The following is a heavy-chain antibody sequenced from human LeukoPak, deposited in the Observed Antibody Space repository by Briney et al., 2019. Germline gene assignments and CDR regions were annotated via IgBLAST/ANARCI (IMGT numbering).Heavy chain of an antibody. CDR3: ARYDTAMVSCFDY. D-gene: IGHD5-18*01. CDR1: GGSFSGYY. Sequence: PSETLSLTCAVYGGSFSGYYWSWIRQPPGKGLEWIGEINHSGSTNYNPSLKSRVTISVDTSKNQFSLKLSSVTAADTAVYYCARYDTAMVSCFDYWGQGTLVTVSS. V-gene: IGHV4-34*01. CDR2: INHSGST. J-gene: IGHJ4*02.